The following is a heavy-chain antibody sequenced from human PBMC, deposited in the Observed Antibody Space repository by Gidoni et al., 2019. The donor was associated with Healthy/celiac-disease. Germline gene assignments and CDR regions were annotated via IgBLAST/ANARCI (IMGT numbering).Heavy chain of an antibody. CDR2: ISGSGVST. Sequence: EVQLLESGGGLVQPGGSLRLSCSASGFPFSSYAMSWVRQAPGKGLEWVSAISGSGVSTYYADSVKGRFTISRDNSKNTLYLQMNSLRAEDTAVYYCAKGGAGIVVSFDYWGQGTLVTVSS. CDR3: AKGGAGIVVSFDY. CDR1: GFPFSSYA. V-gene: IGHV3-23*01. D-gene: IGHD3-22*01. J-gene: IGHJ4*02.